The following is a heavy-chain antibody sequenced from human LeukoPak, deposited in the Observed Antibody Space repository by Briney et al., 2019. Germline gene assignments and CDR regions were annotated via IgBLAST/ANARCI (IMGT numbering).Heavy chain of an antibody. CDR1: GFTFSSYE. J-gene: IGHJ3*02. Sequence: GGSLRLSCAASGFTFSSYEMNWVRQAPGKGLEWVSYISSSSSTIYYADSVKGRFTISRDNAKNSLYLQMNSLRAEDTAVYYCARDGPLNYDSSGYYPNDAFDIWGQGTMVTVSS. V-gene: IGHV3-48*03. D-gene: IGHD3-22*01. CDR3: ARDGPLNYDSSGYYPNDAFDI. CDR2: ISSSSSTI.